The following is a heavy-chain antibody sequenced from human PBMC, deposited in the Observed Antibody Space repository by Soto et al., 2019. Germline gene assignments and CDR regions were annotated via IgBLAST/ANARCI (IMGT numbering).Heavy chain of an antibody. CDR1: GFTFSSYG. D-gene: IGHD2-8*01. CDR3: ARDREYCTNGVGYDYYYGMDV. V-gene: IGHV3-33*01. Sequence: QVQLVESGGGVVQPGRSLRLSCAASGFTFSSYGMHWVRQAPGKGLEWVAVIWYDGSNKYYADSVKGRFTISRDNSKNTLYLQMNSLRAEDTAVYYCARDREYCTNGVGYDYYYGMDVWGQGTTVTVSS. CDR2: IWYDGSNK. J-gene: IGHJ6*02.